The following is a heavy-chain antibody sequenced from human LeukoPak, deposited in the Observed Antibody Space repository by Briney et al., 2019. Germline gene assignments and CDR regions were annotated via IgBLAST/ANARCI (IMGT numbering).Heavy chain of an antibody. CDR2: INPSGGST. J-gene: IGHJ4*02. CDR1: GYTFTSYY. D-gene: IGHD3-22*01. Sequence: ASVKVSCKASGYTFTSYYMHWVRQAPGQGLEWMGIINPSGGSTSYAQKFQGRVTMTRDTSTSTVYMELSGLRSEDTAVYYCAGGESYDSSGYCFDYWGQGTLATVSS. CDR3: AGGESYDSSGYCFDY. V-gene: IGHV1-46*01.